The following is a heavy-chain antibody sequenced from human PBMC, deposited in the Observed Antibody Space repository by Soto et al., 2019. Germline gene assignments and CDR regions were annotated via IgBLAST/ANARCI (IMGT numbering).Heavy chain of an antibody. CDR3: ERDGGYYVSSGYFQH. V-gene: IGHV1-69*08. CDR1: GGTFSSYT. CDR2: IIPIRGIA. J-gene: IGHJ1*01. Sequence: QVQLVQSGAEVKKPGSSVKVSCKASGGTFSSYTISWVRQAPGQGLEWMGRIIPIRGIANYAQKFQGRVTITAEKSTSTVDKELNSLKSEDTSVYYCERDGGYYVSSGYFQHWGQGTLVTVSS. D-gene: IGHD3-22*01.